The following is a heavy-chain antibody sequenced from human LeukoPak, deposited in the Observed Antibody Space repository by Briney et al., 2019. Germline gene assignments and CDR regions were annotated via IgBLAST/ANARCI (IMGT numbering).Heavy chain of an antibody. Sequence: SETLSLTCTVSGGSISSYYWSWIRQPPGQGLEWIGYIYYSGSTNYNPSLKSRVTISVDTSKNQLSLKLSSVTAADTAVYYCARDRGVWSGYYRNWFDPWGQGSLVTVSS. CDR1: GGSISSYY. V-gene: IGHV4-59*01. J-gene: IGHJ5*02. CDR2: IYYSGST. D-gene: IGHD3-3*01. CDR3: ARDRGVWSGYYRNWFDP.